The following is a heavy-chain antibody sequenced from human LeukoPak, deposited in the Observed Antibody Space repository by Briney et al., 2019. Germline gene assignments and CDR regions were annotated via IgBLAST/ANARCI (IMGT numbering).Heavy chain of an antibody. CDR2: IYSGGST. J-gene: IGHJ6*03. CDR3: ARSGVHYYYYYMDV. Sequence: PGGSLRLSCAASGFTVSSNYMSWVRQAPGKGLEWVSVIYSGGSTYYADSVKGRFTISRDNSKNTLYLQMNSLRAEDTAVYYCARSGVHYYYYYMDVWGKGTTVTISS. V-gene: IGHV3-66*01. D-gene: IGHD1-14*01. CDR1: GFTVSSNY.